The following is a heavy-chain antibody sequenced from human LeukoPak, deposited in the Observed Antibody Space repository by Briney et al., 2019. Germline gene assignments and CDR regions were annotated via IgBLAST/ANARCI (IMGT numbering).Heavy chain of an antibody. D-gene: IGHD3-3*01. Sequence: PSETLSLTCTVSGGSISSSSYYWGWIRQPPGKGLEWIGSIYYSGSTYYNPSLKSRVTISVDTSKNQFSLKLSSVTAADTAVYYCAREPTIFGVVPYRGYFDYWGQGTLVTVSS. CDR3: AREPTIFGVVPYRGYFDY. CDR1: GGSISSSSYY. CDR2: IYYSGST. V-gene: IGHV4-39*02. J-gene: IGHJ4*02.